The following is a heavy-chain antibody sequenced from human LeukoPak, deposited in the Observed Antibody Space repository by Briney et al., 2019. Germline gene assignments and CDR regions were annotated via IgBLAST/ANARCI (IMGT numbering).Heavy chain of an antibody. J-gene: IGHJ4*02. D-gene: IGHD3-22*01. CDR2: ISSDGATT. V-gene: IGHV3-64D*06. Sequence: PGGSLRLSCSPSGFSFNNYGLHWVRQTTGKGLEYVSAISSDGATTYYADSVKGRFTISRDNSRNTLYLQMSSLRPEDTALYYCVKDAKVDSSGYYLDPDDFEFWGQGTLITVSS. CDR3: VKDAKVDSSGYYLDPDDFEF. CDR1: GFSFNNYG.